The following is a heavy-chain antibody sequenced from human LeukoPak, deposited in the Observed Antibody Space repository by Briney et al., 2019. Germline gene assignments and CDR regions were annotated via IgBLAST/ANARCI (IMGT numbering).Heavy chain of an antibody. J-gene: IGHJ4*02. D-gene: IGHD6-19*01. CDR2: INHNGNVN. V-gene: IGHV3-7*01. CDR3: ASDSGYSSGWYFDY. CDR1: GFTFSSYW. Sequence: PGGSLRLSCAASGFTFSSYWMNWARQAPGKGLEWVASINHNGNVNYYVDSVKGRFTISRDNAKNSLYLQMNSLRAEDTAVYYCASDSGYSSGWYFDYWGQGTLVTVSS.